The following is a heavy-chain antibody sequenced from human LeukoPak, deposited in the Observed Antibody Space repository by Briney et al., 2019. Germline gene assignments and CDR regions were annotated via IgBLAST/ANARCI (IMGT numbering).Heavy chain of an antibody. Sequence: GGSLRLSCAASGFTFSSYGMHWVRQAPGKGLEWVAFIRYDGSNKYYADSVKGRFTISRDNSKNTLYLQMNSLRAEDTAVYYCAKDPHSSSNRDYYFDYWGQGTLVTVSS. V-gene: IGHV3-30*02. D-gene: IGHD6-6*01. J-gene: IGHJ4*02. CDR1: GFTFSSYG. CDR3: AKDPHSSSNRDYYFDY. CDR2: IRYDGSNK.